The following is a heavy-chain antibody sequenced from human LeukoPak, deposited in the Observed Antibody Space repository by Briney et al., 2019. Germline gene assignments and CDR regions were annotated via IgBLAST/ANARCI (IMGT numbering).Heavy chain of an antibody. CDR2: IYTSGST. Sequence: SQTLSLTCTVSGGSISSGSYYWSWIRQPAGKGLEWIGRIYTSGSTNYNPSLKSRVTISVDTSKNQFSLKLSSVTAADTAVYYCARSPTVFGVVYMDVWGKGTMVTVSS. J-gene: IGHJ6*03. CDR3: ARSPTVFGVVYMDV. D-gene: IGHD3-3*01. V-gene: IGHV4-61*02. CDR1: GGSISSGSYY.